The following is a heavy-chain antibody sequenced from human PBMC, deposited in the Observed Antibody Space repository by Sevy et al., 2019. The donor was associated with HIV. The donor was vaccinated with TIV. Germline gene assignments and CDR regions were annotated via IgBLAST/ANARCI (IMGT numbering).Heavy chain of an antibody. V-gene: IGHV3-49*03. CDR3: TRGYYYDSSGCSDY. Sequence: GGSLRLSCTGSGFTFGDYAMSWFRQAPGMGLEWVGFIRSKDYGGATEYAASVKGRFTISRDDSKSIADLQMNSLKTEDTAVYYCTRGYYYDSSGCSDYRGQGTLVTVS. CDR1: GFTFGDYA. J-gene: IGHJ4*02. CDR2: IRSKDYGGAT. D-gene: IGHD3-22*01.